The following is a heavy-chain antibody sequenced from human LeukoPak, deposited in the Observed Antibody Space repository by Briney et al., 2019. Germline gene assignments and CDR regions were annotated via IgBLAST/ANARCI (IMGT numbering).Heavy chain of an antibody. V-gene: IGHV1-2*06. CDR3: ARDDAGYSGYAIDY. CDR1: GYTFTGYY. Sequence: ASVKVSCKASGYTFTGYYMHWVRQAPGQGLEWMGRINPNSGVTNYAQKFQGRVTMTRDTSISTAYMELSRLRSDDTAVYYCARDDAGYSGYAIDYWGQGTLVTVSS. D-gene: IGHD5-12*01. CDR2: INPNSGVT. J-gene: IGHJ4*02.